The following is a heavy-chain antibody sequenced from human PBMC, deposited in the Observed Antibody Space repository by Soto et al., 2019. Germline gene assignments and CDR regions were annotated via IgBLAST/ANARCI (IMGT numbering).Heavy chain of an antibody. CDR1: GYTFTSYD. CDR3: AVAYCGGDCYGIINAFDI. CDR2: MNPNSSNT. Sequence: ASVKVSCKASGYTFTSYDINWVRQATGEGLEWMGWMNPNSSNTGYAQKFQGRVTMTRNTSISTAYMELSSLRSEDTAVYYCAVAYCGGDCYGIINAFDIWGQGTMVTVSS. J-gene: IGHJ3*02. V-gene: IGHV1-8*01. D-gene: IGHD2-21*01.